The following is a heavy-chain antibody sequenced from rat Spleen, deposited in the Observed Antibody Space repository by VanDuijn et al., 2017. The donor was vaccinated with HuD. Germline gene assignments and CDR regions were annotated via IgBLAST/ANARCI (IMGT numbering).Heavy chain of an antibody. D-gene: IGHD1-12*01. CDR3: TTVIY. Sequence: EVQLVESGGGLVQPGRSLKLSCVASGFTFNNYWMTWIRQAPTKGLEWVASINYDGSSFYCRDSVKGRFTISRDNARSTLYLQMDSLRSEDTATYYCTTVIYWGQGTLVTVSS. CDR1: GFTFNNYW. J-gene: IGHJ3*01. CDR2: INYDGSSF. V-gene: IGHV5-31*01.